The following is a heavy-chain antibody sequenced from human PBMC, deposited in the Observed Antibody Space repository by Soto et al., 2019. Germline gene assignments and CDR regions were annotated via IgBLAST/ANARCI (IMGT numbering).Heavy chain of an antibody. V-gene: IGHV3-74*01. Sequence: PGGSLRLSCAASEFTFGSSWMHWVRQAPGKGLVWVSHINSDGSRSSYADSVKGRFTISKDNAKKTLYLQMNSLRAEDTAVYYCGKDPNGDYVGGFDFWGPGTMVTVSS. D-gene: IGHD4-17*01. CDR1: EFTFGSSW. CDR3: GKDPNGDYVGGFDF. J-gene: IGHJ3*01. CDR2: INSDGSRS.